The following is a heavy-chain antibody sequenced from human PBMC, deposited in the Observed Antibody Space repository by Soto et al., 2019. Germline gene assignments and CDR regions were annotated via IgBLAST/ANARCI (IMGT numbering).Heavy chain of an antibody. CDR1: GFTFSSYA. Sequence: QVQLVESGGGVVQPGRSLRLSCAASGFTFSSYAMYWVRQAPGKGLEWVAVISHDGSNKYHADSVKGRFTISRDTSKNTLYLQMNSLRVEDTAVYYCATSGQFWGQGTLVTVSS. CDR3: ATSGQF. CDR2: ISHDGSNK. J-gene: IGHJ4*02. V-gene: IGHV3-30-3*01. D-gene: IGHD6-19*01.